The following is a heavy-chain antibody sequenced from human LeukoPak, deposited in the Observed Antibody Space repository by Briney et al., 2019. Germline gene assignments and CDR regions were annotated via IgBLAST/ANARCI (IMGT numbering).Heavy chain of an antibody. Sequence: ASVKVSCKASGYTFSSYGISWVRQAPGQGLEWMGWISAYNGDTNYAQKVQGRVTMTTDTSTSTAYMELGALTSDDTAVYYCARVAISSSWYSDYWGQGTLVTVSS. V-gene: IGHV1-18*01. D-gene: IGHD6-13*01. J-gene: IGHJ4*02. CDR3: ARVAISSSWYSDY. CDR1: GYTFSSYG. CDR2: ISAYNGDT.